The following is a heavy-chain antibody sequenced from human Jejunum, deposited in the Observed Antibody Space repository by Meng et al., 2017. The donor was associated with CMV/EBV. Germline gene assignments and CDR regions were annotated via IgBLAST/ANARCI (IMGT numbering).Heavy chain of an antibody. CDR2: MHHGGTT. CDR1: GDAGSRDVW. V-gene: IGHV4-4*02. J-gene: IGHJ4*02. CDR3: GRNGYYSLDY. D-gene: IGHD3-22*01. Sequence: TCAGAGDAGSRDVWWRWVRQPPGKGLEWMGEMHHGGTTTYNPSLKSRVTISLDESKSEFSLKLSSPTAADTAVDYCGRNGYYSLDYWGQGTLVTVSS.